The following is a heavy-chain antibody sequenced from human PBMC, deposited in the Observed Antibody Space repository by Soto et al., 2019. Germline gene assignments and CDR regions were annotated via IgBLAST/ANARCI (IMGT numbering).Heavy chain of an antibody. V-gene: IGHV3-21*01. D-gene: IGHD2-2*01. J-gene: IGHJ4*02. Sequence: AQLVESGGGLVKPGGSLRLSCAASGFTFSTYSMNWVRQAPGKGLEWVSSISSSGSSRSYADSVKGRFTISRDNAKNSLYLPMDTLSPEDTAVYYCARGRSINTDMDYWGQGTLVTVSS. CDR1: GFTFSTYS. CDR3: ARGRSINTDMDY. CDR2: ISSSGSSR.